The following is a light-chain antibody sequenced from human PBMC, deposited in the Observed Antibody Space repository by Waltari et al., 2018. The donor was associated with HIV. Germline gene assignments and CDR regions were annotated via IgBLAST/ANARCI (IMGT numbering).Light chain of an antibody. J-gene: IGKJ1*01. V-gene: IGKV4-1*01. Sequence: DIVMTQSPDSLAVSLGERATINCKSSQSVLYRSNNKEYLAWYQQKPGQPPKLLLYWASTRESGVPDRFSGSGSGTDFTLTISGLQAEDVAVYYCQQYYSTPWTFGQGTRVEIK. CDR2: WAS. CDR3: QQYYSTPWT. CDR1: QSVLYRSNNKEY.